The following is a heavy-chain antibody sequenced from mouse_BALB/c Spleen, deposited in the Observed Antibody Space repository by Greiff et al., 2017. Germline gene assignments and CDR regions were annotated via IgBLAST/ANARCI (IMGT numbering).Heavy chain of an antibody. CDR3: VRHNYDYDVGHYYAMDY. CDR1: GFTFNTYA. V-gene: IGHV10-1*02. D-gene: IGHD2-4*01. J-gene: IGHJ4*01. CDR2: IRSKSNNYAT. Sequence: EVQRVESGGGLVQPKGSLKLSCAASGFTFNTYAMNWVRQAPGKGLEWVARIRSKSNNYATYYADSVKDRFTISRDDSQSMLYLQMNNLKTEDTAMYYCVRHNYDYDVGHYYAMDYWGQGTSVTVSS.